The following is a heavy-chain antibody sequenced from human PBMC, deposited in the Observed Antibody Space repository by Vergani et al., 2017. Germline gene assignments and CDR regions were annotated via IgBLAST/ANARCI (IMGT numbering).Heavy chain of an antibody. J-gene: IGHJ4*02. D-gene: IGHD6-13*01. CDR2: ISWNSGSI. CDR3: AKGYSSSWSYYFDY. Sequence: EVQLVESGGGLVQPGRSLRLSCAASGFTFDDYAMHWVRQAPGKGLEWVSGISWNSGSIGYADSVKGRFTTSRDNAKNSLYLQMNSLRAEDTALYYCAKGYSSSWSYYFDYWGQGTLVTVSS. CDR1: GFTFDDYA. V-gene: IGHV3-9*01.